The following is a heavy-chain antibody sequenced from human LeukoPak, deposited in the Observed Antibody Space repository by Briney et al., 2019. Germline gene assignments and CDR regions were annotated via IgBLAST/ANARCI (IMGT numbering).Heavy chain of an antibody. D-gene: IGHD5-18*01. CDR2: ISGSGGST. V-gene: IGHV3-23*01. CDR1: GFTFSSYA. Sequence: GGSLRLSCAASGFTFSSYAMSWVRQAPGKGLEWVSAISGSGGSTYYADSVKGRFTISRDNSKNTLYLQMNSLRAEDTAVYYCAKSIGYSYGHPDAFDIWGQGTMVTVSS. CDR3: AKSIGYSYGHPDAFDI. J-gene: IGHJ3*02.